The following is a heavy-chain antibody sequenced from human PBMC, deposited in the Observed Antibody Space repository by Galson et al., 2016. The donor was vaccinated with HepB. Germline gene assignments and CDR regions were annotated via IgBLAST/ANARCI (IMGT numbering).Heavy chain of an antibody. CDR3: ARDLGYDYYYGMDV. Sequence: SLRLSCAASGFTFSSYAMNWVRQAPGKGLEWVSSISNRNTYIHYADSVKGRFTISRDNAKNSVYLQMNSLGAEDTAVYYCARDLGYDYYYGMDVWGQGTTVTVSS. J-gene: IGHJ6*02. CDR1: GFTFSSYA. V-gene: IGHV3-21*01. CDR2: ISNRNTYI. D-gene: IGHD7-27*01.